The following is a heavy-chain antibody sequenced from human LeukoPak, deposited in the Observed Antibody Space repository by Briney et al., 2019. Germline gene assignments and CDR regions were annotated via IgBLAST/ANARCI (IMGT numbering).Heavy chain of an antibody. J-gene: IGHJ4*02. D-gene: IGHD4-17*01. CDR3: ARTDYGDSTGVFDY. Sequence: GGSLRLSCAASGFTFSNTWMSWVHQAPGKGLEWVAVISYDGSNKYYADSVKGRFTISRDNSKNTLYLQMNSLRAEDTAVYYCARTDYGDSTGVFDYWGQGTLVTVAS. CDR2: ISYDGSNK. CDR1: GFTFSNTW. V-gene: IGHV3-30-3*01.